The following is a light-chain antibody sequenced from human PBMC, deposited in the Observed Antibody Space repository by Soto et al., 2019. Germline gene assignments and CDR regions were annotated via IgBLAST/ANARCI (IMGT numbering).Light chain of an antibody. Sequence: QSVLTQPPSASGSPGQSVAISCTGTSSDFGGYDYVSWYQQHPGKAPKLMIYDVSKRPSGVPDRFSGSKSGNTASLTVSGLQAEDEADYYCSSYAGTHIVFGTGTKVTVL. CDR3: SSYAGTHIV. CDR2: DVS. J-gene: IGLJ1*01. V-gene: IGLV2-8*01. CDR1: SSDFGGYDY.